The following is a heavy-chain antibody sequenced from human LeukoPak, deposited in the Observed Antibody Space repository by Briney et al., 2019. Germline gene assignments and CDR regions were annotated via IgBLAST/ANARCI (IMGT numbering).Heavy chain of an antibody. CDR3: AAGYSSSWRFDY. CDR1: GFTFSSYG. CDR2: ISGSGGST. Sequence: GGSLRLSCAASGFTFSSYGMSWVRQAPGKGLEWASAISGSGGSTYYADSVKGRFTISRDNSKNTLYLQMNSLRAEDTAVYYCAAGYSSSWRFDYWGQGTLVTVSS. V-gene: IGHV3-23*01. D-gene: IGHD6-13*01. J-gene: IGHJ4*02.